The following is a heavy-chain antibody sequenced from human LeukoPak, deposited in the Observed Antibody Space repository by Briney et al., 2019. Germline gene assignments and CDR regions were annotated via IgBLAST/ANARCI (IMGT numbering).Heavy chain of an antibody. CDR3: ARGGVGATTGADAFDI. CDR1: GFTFSLYG. CDR2: ISGSGDDT. V-gene: IGHV3-23*01. D-gene: IGHD1-26*01. J-gene: IGHJ3*02. Sequence: GGSLRLSCAASGFTFSLYGMSWVRQAPGKGLEWVSSISGSGDDTHYADSVKGRFSFSRDNSKNIVYLQMNRLRAEDTAVYYCARGGVGATTGADAFDIWGQGTMVTVSS.